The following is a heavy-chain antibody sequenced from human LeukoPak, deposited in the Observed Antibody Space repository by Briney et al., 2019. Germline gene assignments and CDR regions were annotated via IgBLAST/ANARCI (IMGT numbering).Heavy chain of an antibody. Sequence: GGSLRLSCIASGFTVSSTYMSWVRQAPGKGLEWVSVTYSGGSTYYADSVKGRCTISRDNSKNTLYLQMNSLRGEDTAVYYCARGGAAMVNYWGQGTLVTVSS. CDR1: GFTVSSTY. CDR3: ARGGAAMVNY. D-gene: IGHD5-18*01. V-gene: IGHV3-66*01. CDR2: TYSGGST. J-gene: IGHJ4*02.